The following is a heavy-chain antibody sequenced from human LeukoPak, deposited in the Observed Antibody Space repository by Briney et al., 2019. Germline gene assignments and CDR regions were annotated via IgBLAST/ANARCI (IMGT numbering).Heavy chain of an antibody. J-gene: IGHJ3*02. Sequence: PSETLSLTCTVSGGPISSYYWSWIRQPPGKGLEWIGYIYYSGSTNYKPSLKSRVTISVDTSKNQFSLKLSSVTAADTAVYYCARGRWLQDHDAFDIWGQGTMVTVSS. CDR2: IYYSGST. CDR1: GGPISSYY. CDR3: ARGRWLQDHDAFDI. V-gene: IGHV4-59*01. D-gene: IGHD5-24*01.